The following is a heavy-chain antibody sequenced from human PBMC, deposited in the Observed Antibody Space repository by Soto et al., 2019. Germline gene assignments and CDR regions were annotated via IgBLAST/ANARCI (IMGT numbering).Heavy chain of an antibody. J-gene: IGHJ3*02. CDR1: GFPLTTTGEA. CDR3: AAELESSGVFDI. CDR2: IYWNNEK. Sequence: QITLKESGPPGLKPTETLTLTCSFSGFPLTTTGEAVGWIRQPPGKALEWLALIYWNNEKRYNPSLKNRLTITKDTSTKQVVLKVANLDPVDTATYFCAAELESSGVFDIWGPGTLVTVSS. V-gene: IGHV2-5*01. D-gene: IGHD3-16*02.